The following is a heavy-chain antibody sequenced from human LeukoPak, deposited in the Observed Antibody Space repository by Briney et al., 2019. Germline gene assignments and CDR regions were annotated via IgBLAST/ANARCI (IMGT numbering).Heavy chain of an antibody. CDR2: ISGTGDNT. D-gene: IGHD2-2*01. CDR3: AKTGIGYCSTCPHFDY. Sequence: GGSLRLSCVASGFTFSGYAMSWVRRAPGKGLEWVSGISGTGDNTLYADSVKGRFTISRDNSKNTLYLQMNSLRAEDTAVYYCAKTGIGYCSTCPHFDYWGQGTLVTVSS. CDR1: GFTFSGYA. V-gene: IGHV3-23*01. J-gene: IGHJ4*02.